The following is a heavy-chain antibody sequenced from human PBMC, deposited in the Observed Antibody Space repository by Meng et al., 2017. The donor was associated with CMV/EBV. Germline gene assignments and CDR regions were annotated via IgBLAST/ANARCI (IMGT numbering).Heavy chain of an antibody. CDR2: INPSGGST. Sequence: ASVKVSCKASGYTFTSYYMHWVRQAPGQGLEWMGIINPSGGSTSYAQKFQGRVTMTRDTSTSTVYMELSSLRSEDTAVYYCARSGYCSSTSCSKTPIGVDDYWGQGTLVTVSS. J-gene: IGHJ4*02. CDR3: ARSGYCSSTSCSKTPIGVDDY. CDR1: GYTFTSYY. V-gene: IGHV1-46*01. D-gene: IGHD2-2*01.